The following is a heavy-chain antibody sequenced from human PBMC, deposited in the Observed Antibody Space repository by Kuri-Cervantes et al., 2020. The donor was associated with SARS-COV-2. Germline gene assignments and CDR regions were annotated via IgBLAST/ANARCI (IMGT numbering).Heavy chain of an antibody. CDR2: VHSTGKT. CDR3: TRQDSMIVVTVPFDH. CDR1: GGSISSSSYY. Sequence: SETLSLTCTVSGGSISSSSYYWGWIRQSPEKGLEWIGSVHSTGKTYYNPSLESRVIISVDTSRNQVSLRLNSVTAPDTSVYFCTRQDSMIVVTVPFDHWGQGARVTVSS. J-gene: IGHJ4*02. D-gene: IGHD2-21*02. V-gene: IGHV4-39*01.